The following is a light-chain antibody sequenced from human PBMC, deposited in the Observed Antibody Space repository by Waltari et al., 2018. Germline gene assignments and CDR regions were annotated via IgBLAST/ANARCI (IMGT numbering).Light chain of an antibody. J-gene: IGKJ3*01. CDR1: QRVSSY. Sequence: EIVLTQSPATLSLSPGERATLSCRASQRVSSYLAWYQQKPGQTPRLLIYDASNMATGIPARFSGSGSGTDFTLTISILEPEDFAVYYCQQRSDWPPGFTFGPGTKVDIK. CDR3: QQRSDWPPGFT. V-gene: IGKV3-11*01. CDR2: DAS.